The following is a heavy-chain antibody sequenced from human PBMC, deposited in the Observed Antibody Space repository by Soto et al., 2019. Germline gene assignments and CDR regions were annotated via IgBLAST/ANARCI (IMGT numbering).Heavy chain of an antibody. CDR3: ARSGREDTGYFDY. CDR1: GFTVSSNY. J-gene: IGHJ4*02. V-gene: IGHV3-53*04. Sequence: GGSLRLSCAASGFTVSSNYVSWVRQAPGKGLEWVSVIYSGGSTYYADSVKGRFTISRHNSKNTLYLQMNSLRAEDTAVYYCARSGREDTGYFDYWGQGTLVTVSS. D-gene: IGHD3-10*01. CDR2: IYSGGST.